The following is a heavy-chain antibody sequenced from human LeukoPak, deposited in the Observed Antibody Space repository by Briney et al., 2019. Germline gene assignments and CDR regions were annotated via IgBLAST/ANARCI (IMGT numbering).Heavy chain of an antibody. Sequence: ASVKVSCKASGYTFTSYGISWVRQAPGQGLEWMGWINPNSGGTNYAQKFQGRVTMTRDTSTSTVYMELSSLRSEDTAVYYCARDDSSGYDLDYWGQGTLVTVSS. CDR2: INPNSGGT. V-gene: IGHV1-2*02. CDR3: ARDDSSGYDLDY. CDR1: GYTFTSYG. J-gene: IGHJ4*02. D-gene: IGHD3-22*01.